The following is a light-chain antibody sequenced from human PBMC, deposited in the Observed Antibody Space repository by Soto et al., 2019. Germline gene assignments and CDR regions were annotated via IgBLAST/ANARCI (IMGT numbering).Light chain of an antibody. Sequence: DIQITHSPSSLSASVGDRVSITCQSSQDIGNYLNWYQQIPGKAPKLLIFDASNLESGVTTRFSGSGSGTDFTFTISCLQPEDIATYYCQQYETLPSTFGQVTRLEIK. J-gene: IGKJ5*01. CDR2: DAS. V-gene: IGKV1-33*01. CDR3: QQYETLPST. CDR1: QDIGNY.